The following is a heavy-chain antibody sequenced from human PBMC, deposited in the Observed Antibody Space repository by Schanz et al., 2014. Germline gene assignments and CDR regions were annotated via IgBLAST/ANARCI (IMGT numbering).Heavy chain of an antibody. J-gene: IGHJ6*02. CDR1: GYTFINYG. CDR3: ARDGGGPTVTTGYYGMDV. Sequence: VQLLQSGPEVKKPGASVKVSCKTSGYTFINYGIHWVRQAPGKGLEWMGWISTYTGNRKSAQKFEDSVTMATDTATRTAYLELRSLKSDDTAIYYCARDGGGPTVTTGYYGMDVWGQGTTVTVSS. D-gene: IGHD4-17*01. CDR2: ISTYTGNR. V-gene: IGHV1-18*04.